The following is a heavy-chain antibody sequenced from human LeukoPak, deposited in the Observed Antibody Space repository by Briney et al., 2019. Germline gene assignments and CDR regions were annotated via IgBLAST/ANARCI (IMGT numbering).Heavy chain of an antibody. CDR1: GFTFSSYS. CDR2: ISSSSSYI. Sequence: GGSLRLSCAASGFTFSSYSMNWVRQAPGGGLEWVSSISSSSSYIYYADSVKGRFTISRDNAKNTLYLQMNSLRAEDTAVYYCARVFGDTLGWDYMDVWGKGTTVTVSS. J-gene: IGHJ6*03. V-gene: IGHV3-21*04. CDR3: ARVFGDTLGWDYMDV. D-gene: IGHD2-21*02.